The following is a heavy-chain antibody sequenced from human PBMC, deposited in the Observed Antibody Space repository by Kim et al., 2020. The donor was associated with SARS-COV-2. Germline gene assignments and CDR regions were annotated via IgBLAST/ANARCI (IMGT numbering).Heavy chain of an antibody. V-gene: IGHV3-30*01. D-gene: IGHD3-3*01. CDR3: ARDPAARFMDV. J-gene: IGHJ6*02. Sequence: KYYAAAVKGRFTISRDHAMNTLDLQMNSRRAEDTAVYYCARDPAARFMDVWGQGTTVTVSS. CDR2: K.